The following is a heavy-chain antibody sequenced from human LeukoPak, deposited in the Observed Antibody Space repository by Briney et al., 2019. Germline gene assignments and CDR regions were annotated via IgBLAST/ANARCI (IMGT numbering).Heavy chain of an antibody. Sequence: ASVKVSCKASGYTFTGYYMHWVRQAPGQGLEWMGWINPNSGGTNYAQKFQGRVTMTRDTSTSTVYMELSSLRSEDTAVYYCARPTVTNGWFDPWGQGTLVTVSS. D-gene: IGHD4-11*01. CDR3: ARPTVTNGWFDP. CDR2: INPNSGGT. CDR1: GYTFTGYY. V-gene: IGHV1-2*02. J-gene: IGHJ5*02.